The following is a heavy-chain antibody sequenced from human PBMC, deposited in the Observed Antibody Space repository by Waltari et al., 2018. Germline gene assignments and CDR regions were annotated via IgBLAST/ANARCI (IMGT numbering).Heavy chain of an antibody. CDR3: AIWSGDSDY. V-gene: IGHV3-7*01. D-gene: IGHD3-3*01. CDR1: GFTFRSYW. Sequence: EVQLVESGGGLVQPGGSLRLSCAASGFTFRSYWMSWVRQAPGKGRGWVANIKQDGSGKSYGDAGKGRFTIARDNAKNSLYLEMNSLRAEDTAGYYCAIWSGDSDYWGQGTLVTVSS. CDR2: IKQDGSGK. J-gene: IGHJ4*02.